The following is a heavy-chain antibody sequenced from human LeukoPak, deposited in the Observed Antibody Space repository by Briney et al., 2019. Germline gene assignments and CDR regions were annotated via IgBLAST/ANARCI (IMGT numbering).Heavy chain of an antibody. Sequence: PGGSLRLSCAASGFTFSSYGMHWVRQAPGKGLEWVAFIRYDGSNKYYADSVKGRFTISRDNSKNTLYLQMNSLRAEDTAVYYCAKGMYSGSSPFDYWGQGTLVTVSS. V-gene: IGHV3-30*02. CDR1: GFTFSSYG. J-gene: IGHJ4*02. CDR3: AKGMYSGSSPFDY. D-gene: IGHD6-6*01. CDR2: IRYDGSNK.